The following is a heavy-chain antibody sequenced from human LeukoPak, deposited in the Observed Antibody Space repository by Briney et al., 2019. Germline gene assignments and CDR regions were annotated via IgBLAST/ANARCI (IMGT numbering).Heavy chain of an antibody. D-gene: IGHD3-10*01. V-gene: IGHV3-30*03. Sequence: GGSLRLSCAPSGFTFNNYGMPWAGQAPGEGLEWAAVISSDGRNKYYADSVKGRFTVSRDNFKNTLNLQMNSLGSEDTAVYYCARDASGSASYYYYGMDVWGQGTTVLVSS. CDR3: ARDASGSASYYYYGMDV. CDR2: ISSDGRNK. CDR1: GFTFNNYG. J-gene: IGHJ6*01.